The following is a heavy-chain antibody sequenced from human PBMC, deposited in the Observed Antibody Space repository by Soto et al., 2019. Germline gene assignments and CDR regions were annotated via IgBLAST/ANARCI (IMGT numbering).Heavy chain of an antibody. V-gene: IGHV3-23*01. Sequence: EVQLLESGGGLVQPGGSLRLSCAASGFTFSSYSMSWVRQAPGKGLEWVSAISGSGGSTYYADSVKGRFTISRDNPKNTLYLQMNSLRAEDTAVYYCAKGTGSIAARRGFDYWGQGTLVTVSS. CDR2: ISGSGGST. J-gene: IGHJ4*02. CDR3: AKGTGSIAARRGFDY. D-gene: IGHD6-6*01. CDR1: GFTFSSYS.